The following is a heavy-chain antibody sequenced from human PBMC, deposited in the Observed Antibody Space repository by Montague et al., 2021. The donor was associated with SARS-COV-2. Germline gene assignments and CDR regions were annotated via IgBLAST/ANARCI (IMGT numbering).Heavy chain of an antibody. CDR3: ARGEGVMVYVYGMDV. CDR1: GGSISSGGYY. Sequence: TLSLTCTVSGGSISSGGYYWSWIRQHPGKGLEWIGYIYCSGSTNYNPSLKSRLTISVDTSKNQFSLKLSSVTAADTAVYYCARGEGVMVYVYGMDVWGQGTTVTVSS. V-gene: IGHV4-31*03. D-gene: IGHD2-8*01. J-gene: IGHJ6*02. CDR2: IYCSGST.